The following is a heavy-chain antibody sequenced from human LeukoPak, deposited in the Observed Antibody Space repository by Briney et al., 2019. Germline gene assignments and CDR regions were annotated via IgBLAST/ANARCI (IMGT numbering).Heavy chain of an antibody. CDR3: ARGLSPAEKYYFDY. CDR1: GGTFSSYA. J-gene: IGHJ4*02. CDR2: IIPIFGTA. Sequence: GASVKVSCKASGGTFSSYAISWVRQSPGQGLEWMGGIIPIFGTANYAQKFQGRVTITADESTSTAYMEPSSLRSEDTAVYYCARGLSPAEKYYFDYWGQGALVTVSS. D-gene: IGHD1-14*01. V-gene: IGHV1-69*13.